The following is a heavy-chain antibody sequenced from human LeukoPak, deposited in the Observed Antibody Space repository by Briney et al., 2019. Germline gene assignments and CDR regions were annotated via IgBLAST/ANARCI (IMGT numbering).Heavy chain of an antibody. CDR3: ASPYCSSTSCYSDDAFDI. D-gene: IGHD2-2*01. Sequence: ASVKVSCKASGGTFSSYAISWVRQAPGQGLEWMGGIIPIFGTANYAQKFQGRVTMTRDMSTSTVYMELSSLRSEDTAVYYCASPYCSSTSCYSDDAFDIWGQGTMVTVSS. J-gene: IGHJ3*02. CDR1: GGTFSSYA. V-gene: IGHV1-69*05. CDR2: IIPIFGTA.